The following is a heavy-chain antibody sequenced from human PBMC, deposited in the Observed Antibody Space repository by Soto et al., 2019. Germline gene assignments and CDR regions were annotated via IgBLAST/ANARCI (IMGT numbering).Heavy chain of an antibody. V-gene: IGHV4-4*02. CDR1: GGSISSSNW. J-gene: IGHJ5*02. Sequence: SETLSLTCAVSGGSISSSNWWSWVRQPPGKGLEWIGEIYHSGSTNYNPSLKSRVTISVDKSKNQFSLKLSSVTAAGTAVYYCAREGPSYSSSSWFDPWGQGTLVTVSS. CDR3: AREGPSYSSSSWFDP. CDR2: IYHSGST. D-gene: IGHD6-6*01.